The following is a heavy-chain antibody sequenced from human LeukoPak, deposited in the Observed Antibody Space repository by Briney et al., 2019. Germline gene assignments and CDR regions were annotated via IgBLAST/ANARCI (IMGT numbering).Heavy chain of an antibody. D-gene: IGHD3-22*01. CDR3: AKARSVYGLDN. CDR2: ISYSGGAT. J-gene: IGHJ4*02. V-gene: IGHV3-23*01. Sequence: PGGSLRLSCAASGFTFSSYAMSWVRQAPGKGLEWVSTISYSGGATYYADSVQGRFTISRDNSKNTLYLQMDSLRAEDTAIYYCAKARSVYGLDNGGQGTLVTVSP. CDR1: GFTFSSYA.